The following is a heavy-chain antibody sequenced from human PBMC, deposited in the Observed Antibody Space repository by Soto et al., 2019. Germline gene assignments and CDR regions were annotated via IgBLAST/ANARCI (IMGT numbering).Heavy chain of an antibody. Sequence: ASVQVSCKASGYTFTGYYMHWVRQAPGQGLEWMGWINPNSGGTNYAQKFQGWVTMTRDTSISTAYMELSRLRSDDTAVYYCARVSQGSGWYGPFDYWGQGTLVTVSS. V-gene: IGHV1-2*04. J-gene: IGHJ4*02. CDR3: ARVSQGSGWYGPFDY. CDR1: GYTFTGYY. CDR2: INPNSGGT. D-gene: IGHD6-19*01.